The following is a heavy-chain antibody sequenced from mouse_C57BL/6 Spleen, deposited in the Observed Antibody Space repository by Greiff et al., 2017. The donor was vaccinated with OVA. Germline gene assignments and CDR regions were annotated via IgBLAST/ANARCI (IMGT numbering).Heavy chain of an antibody. CDR3: TRDRERDRYYYGFNAMDY. Sequence: EVQGVESGEGLVKPGGSLKLSCAASGFTFSSYAMSWVRQTPEKRLEWVAYISSGGDYIYYADTVKGRFTISRDNARNTLYLQMSSLKSEDTAMYYCTRDRERDRYYYGFNAMDYWGQGTSVTVSS. V-gene: IGHV5-9-1*02. CDR2: ISSGGDYI. D-gene: IGHD1-1*01. CDR1: GFTFSSYA. J-gene: IGHJ4*01.